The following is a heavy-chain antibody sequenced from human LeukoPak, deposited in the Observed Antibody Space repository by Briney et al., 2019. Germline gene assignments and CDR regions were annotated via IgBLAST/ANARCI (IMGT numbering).Heavy chain of an antibody. D-gene: IGHD3-16*01. CDR2: ISYDGSNT. J-gene: IGHJ4*02. Sequence: GGSLRLSCVASGFTFSTYIMHWVRQAPGKGLEWVAVISYDGSNTYYADSVKGRFTISRDNSKNTLYLQMNSLRAEDTAVYYCAKGRMGFDYWGQGTLVTVSS. CDR1: GFTFSTYI. V-gene: IGHV3-30-3*01. CDR3: AKGRMGFDY.